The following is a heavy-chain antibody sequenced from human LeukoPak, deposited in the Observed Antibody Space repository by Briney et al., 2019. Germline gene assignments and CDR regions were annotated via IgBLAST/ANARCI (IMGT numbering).Heavy chain of an antibody. J-gene: IGHJ5*02. D-gene: IGHD1-7*01. CDR2: ISSDGSID. CDR3: TREGLGTTFSAWFDP. V-gene: IGHV3-30*03. Sequence: GGSLRLSCAASGFTFSSYGMHWVRQAPGKGLEWVAVISSDGSIDYYADSVRGRFTVSRDNSKNTPYLQLNSLRVEDTAVYYCTREGLGTTFSAWFDPWGQGTLVIVSS. CDR1: GFTFSSYG.